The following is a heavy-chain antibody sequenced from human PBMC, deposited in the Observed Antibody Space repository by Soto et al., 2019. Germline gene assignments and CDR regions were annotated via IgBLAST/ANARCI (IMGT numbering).Heavy chain of an antibody. CDR2: ISSSSSYA. CDR3: ARVVVVPAAFDY. Sequence: SLRLSCAASGFTFSDYYMSWIRQAPGKGLEWVSYISSSSSYANYADSAKGRFTISRDNAKNSLYLQMNSLRAEDTAVYYCARVVVVPAAFDYWGQGTLVTVSS. J-gene: IGHJ4*02. CDR1: GFTFSDYY. D-gene: IGHD2-2*01. V-gene: IGHV3-11*06.